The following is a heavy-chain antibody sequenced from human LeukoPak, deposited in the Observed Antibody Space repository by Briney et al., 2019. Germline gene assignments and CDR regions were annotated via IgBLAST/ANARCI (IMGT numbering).Heavy chain of an antibody. Sequence: SETLSLTCAVYGGSFRGFYWTWIRQSPGKGLEWIGEIIHSGSSSYNPSLKSRIMISVDMSKNQFSLKVRSVTAADTAVYYCARSHCGGDCYSSRWQILYGYYYYYMDVWGTGTTVTVSS. D-gene: IGHD2-21*02. CDR3: ARSHCGGDCYSSRWQILYGYYYYYMDV. J-gene: IGHJ6*03. V-gene: IGHV4-34*12. CDR2: IIHSGSS. CDR1: GGSFRGFY.